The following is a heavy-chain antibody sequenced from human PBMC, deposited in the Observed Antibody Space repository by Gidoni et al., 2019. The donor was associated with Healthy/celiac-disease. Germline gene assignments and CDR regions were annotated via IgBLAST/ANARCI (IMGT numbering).Heavy chain of an antibody. Sequence: EVQLVESGGGLVKPGGSLRLSCAASGFTFSSYSMNWVRQAPGKGLEWVSSISISSSYIYYADSVKGRFTISRDNAKNSLYLQMNSLRAEDTAVYYCARVAVAGTWEDWFDPWGQGTLVTVSS. J-gene: IGHJ5*02. CDR1: GFTFSSYS. D-gene: IGHD6-19*01. CDR2: ISISSSYI. CDR3: ARVAVAGTWEDWFDP. V-gene: IGHV3-21*01.